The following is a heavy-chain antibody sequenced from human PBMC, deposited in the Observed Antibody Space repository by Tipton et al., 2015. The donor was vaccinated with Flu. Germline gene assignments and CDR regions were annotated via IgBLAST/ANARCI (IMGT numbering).Heavy chain of an antibody. J-gene: IGHJ6*02. CDR2: INTDGSST. V-gene: IGHV3-74*01. CDR3: ARRPVPATTYYDLDV. CDR1: GFTFSSHW. D-gene: IGHD2-2*01. Sequence: SLRLSCAASGFTFSSHWMHWVRQAPGKGLVWVSRINTDGSSTSYADSVKGRFTISRDNAKNTLYLQMNSLRAEDTAVYYCARRPVPATTYYDLDVWGQGTTVTVSS.